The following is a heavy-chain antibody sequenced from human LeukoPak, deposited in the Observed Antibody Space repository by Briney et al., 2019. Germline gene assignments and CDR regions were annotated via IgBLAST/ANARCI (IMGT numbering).Heavy chain of an antibody. Sequence: SETLSLTCTVSGGSISSYYWSWIRQPPGKGLEWIGYIYYSGSTNYNPSLKSRVTISVDTSKNQFSLKLSSVTAADTAVYYCARDGWGPGSGTGQSLNWFDPWGQGTLVTVSS. CDR2: IYYSGST. V-gene: IGHV4-59*12. CDR3: ARDGWGPGSGTGQSLNWFDP. CDR1: GGSISSYY. J-gene: IGHJ5*02. D-gene: IGHD3-10*01.